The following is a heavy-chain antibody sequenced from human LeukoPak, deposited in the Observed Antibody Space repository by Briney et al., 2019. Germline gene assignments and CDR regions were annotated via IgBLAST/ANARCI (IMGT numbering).Heavy chain of an antibody. CDR3: ATYSSLNRREFQY. D-gene: IGHD3-22*01. V-gene: IGHV3-9*01. Sequence: PGGSLRLSCAASGFTFDDYAMHWVRQPPGKGLEWVSGISWNSVDIDYAGSVKGRFTISRDNAKGSLYLQMNSLRAEDTALYYCATYSSLNRREFQYWGQGTLLTVSS. J-gene: IGHJ1*01. CDR2: ISWNSVDI. CDR1: GFTFDDYA.